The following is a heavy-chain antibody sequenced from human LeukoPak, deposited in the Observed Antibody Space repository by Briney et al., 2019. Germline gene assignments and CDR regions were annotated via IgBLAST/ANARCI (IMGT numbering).Heavy chain of an antibody. CDR2: ISSSSSYI. J-gene: IGHJ6*02. Sequence: GGSLRLSCAASGFTFSGYGINWVRQAPGKGLEWVSSISSSSSYIYYADSVKGRFTISRDNAKNSLYLQMNSLRAEDTAVYYCARVGWWDGMDVWGQGTTVTVSS. V-gene: IGHV3-21*01. CDR3: ARVGWWDGMDV. D-gene: IGHD2-15*01. CDR1: GFTFSGYG.